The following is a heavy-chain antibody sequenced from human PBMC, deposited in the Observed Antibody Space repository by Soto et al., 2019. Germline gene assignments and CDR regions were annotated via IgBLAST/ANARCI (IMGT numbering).Heavy chain of an antibody. CDR1: GFTFSSYA. J-gene: IGHJ4*02. Sequence: QVQLVESGGGVVQPGRSLRLSCAASGFTFSSYAMHWVRQAPGKGLEWVAVISYDGSNKYYADSVKGRFTISRDNSKNTLYLQMNSLGAEDTAVYYCAREAGWLLLYYFDYWGQGTLVTVSS. D-gene: IGHD3-22*01. CDR3: AREAGWLLLYYFDY. CDR2: ISYDGSNK. V-gene: IGHV3-30-3*01.